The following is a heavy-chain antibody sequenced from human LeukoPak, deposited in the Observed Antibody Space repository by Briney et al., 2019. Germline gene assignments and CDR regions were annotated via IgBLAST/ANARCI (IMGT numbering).Heavy chain of an antibody. CDR2: ISYDGSNK. D-gene: IGHD3-9*01. V-gene: IGHV3-30-3*01. Sequence: PGGSLRLSCAASGFTFSSYAMHWVRQAPGKGLEWVAVISYDGSNKYYADSVKGRFTISRDNSKNTLYLQMNSLRAEDTAVYYCVSGYDILTLDYWGQGTLVTVSS. CDR3: VSGYDILTLDY. CDR1: GFTFSSYA. J-gene: IGHJ4*02.